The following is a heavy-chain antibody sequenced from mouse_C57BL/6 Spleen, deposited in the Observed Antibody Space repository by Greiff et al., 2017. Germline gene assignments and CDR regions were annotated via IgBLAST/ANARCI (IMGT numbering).Heavy chain of an antibody. CDR3: ARDLGGDAMDY. CDR2: INPSSGYP. Sequence: QVQLQQSGAELARPGASVKMSCKASGYTFTSYTMHWVKQRPGQGLEWIGYINPSSGYPKYNQKFKDKATLTADKSSSTAYMQLSSLTSEDSAVYYCARDLGGDAMDYWGQGTSVTVSS. CDR1: GYTFTSYT. D-gene: IGHD1-1*02. V-gene: IGHV1-4*01. J-gene: IGHJ4*01.